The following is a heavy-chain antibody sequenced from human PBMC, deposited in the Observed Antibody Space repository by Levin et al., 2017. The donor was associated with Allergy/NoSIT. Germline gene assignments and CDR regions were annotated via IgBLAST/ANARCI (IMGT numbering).Heavy chain of an antibody. D-gene: IGHD3-16*01. V-gene: IGHV3-72*01. CDR2: IRNKANSYST. Sequence: GGSLRLSCVASGFTFSDHYMDWVRQAPGKGLEWVCRIRNKANSYSTDYAASVKGSFTISRDDSKNSLYLQMNSLKTEDTAVYYCARGPLGFYYYGMDVWGQGTTVTVSS. J-gene: IGHJ6*02. CDR1: GFTFSDHY. CDR3: ARGPLGFYYYGMDV.